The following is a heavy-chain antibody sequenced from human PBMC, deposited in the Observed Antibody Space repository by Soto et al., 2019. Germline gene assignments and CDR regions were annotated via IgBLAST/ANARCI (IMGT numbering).Heavy chain of an antibody. J-gene: IGHJ5*02. CDR1: GYTFTSYY. CDR2: INPSGGST. V-gene: IGHV1-46*01. Sequence: SVKVSCKASGYTFTSYYMHWVRQAPGQGLEWMGIINPSGGSTSYAQKFQGRVTMTRDTSTSTVYMELSSLRSEDTAVYYCARDWGRDTAMVYGWFDPWGQGTLVTAPQ. D-gene: IGHD5-18*01. CDR3: ARDWGRDTAMVYGWFDP.